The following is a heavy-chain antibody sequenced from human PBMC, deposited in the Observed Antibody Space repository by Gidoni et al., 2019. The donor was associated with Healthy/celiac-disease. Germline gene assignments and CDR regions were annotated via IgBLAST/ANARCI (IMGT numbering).Heavy chain of an antibody. CDR2: IYNCGST. Sequence: QGQLQESCPGLEKPSQTRSHSCTGAGGSISRGHYYWIWIRQPTGKGLEWIGYIYNCGSTYYNPSLTSRVTISVDTSKNQFSLPLSSVSVADTAVYSCDRVGAFWFGELSYFFDYWGQGTLVTVSS. CDR1: GGSISRGHYY. D-gene: IGHD3-10*01. J-gene: IGHJ4*02. V-gene: IGHV4-30-4*01. CDR3: DRVGAFWFGELSYFFDY.